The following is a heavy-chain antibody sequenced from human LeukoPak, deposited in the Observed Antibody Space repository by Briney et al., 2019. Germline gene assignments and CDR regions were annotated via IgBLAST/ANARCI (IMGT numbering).Heavy chain of an antibody. Sequence: ASVKVSCKASGYTFTGYYMHWVRQAPGQGLEWMGWINPNSGGTNYAQKVQGRVNMTRDTSISTAYMELSRLRSDDTAVYYCARTYYYDSSGPVTDYWGQGTLVTVSS. CDR2: INPNSGGT. CDR1: GYTFTGYY. D-gene: IGHD3-22*01. V-gene: IGHV1-2*02. J-gene: IGHJ4*02. CDR3: ARTYYYDSSGPVTDY.